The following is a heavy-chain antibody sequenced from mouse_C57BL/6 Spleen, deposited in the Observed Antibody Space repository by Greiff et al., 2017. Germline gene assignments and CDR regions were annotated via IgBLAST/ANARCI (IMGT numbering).Heavy chain of an antibody. J-gene: IGHJ3*01. D-gene: IGHD2-4*01. CDR1: GFNIKNTY. CDR2: IDPANGNT. Sequence: EVQLQQSVAELVAPGASVKLSCTASGFNIKNTYMHWVKQRPEQGLEWIGRIDPANGNTKYAPQFQGKATITADTYSNTAYLQLSSLTSEDTAIYYCAAIYYDYDGFAYWGQGTLVTVSA. CDR3: AAIYYDYDGFAY. V-gene: IGHV14-3*01.